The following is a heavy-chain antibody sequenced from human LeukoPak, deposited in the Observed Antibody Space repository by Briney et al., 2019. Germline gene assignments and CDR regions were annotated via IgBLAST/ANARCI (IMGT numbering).Heavy chain of an antibody. V-gene: IGHV3-7*03. J-gene: IGHJ4*02. CDR1: GFTFSTYW. D-gene: IGHD2-2*01. CDR2: MKPDGGEI. CDR3: ARDLVVPAAMGYFDY. Sequence: GGSLRLSCAASGFTFSTYWMSWLRQAPGKGLEWVANMKPDGGEIYYVDSVKGRFTISRDNSKNSLYLQMNSLRAEDTAVYYCARDLVVPAAMGYFDYWGRGTWSPSPQ.